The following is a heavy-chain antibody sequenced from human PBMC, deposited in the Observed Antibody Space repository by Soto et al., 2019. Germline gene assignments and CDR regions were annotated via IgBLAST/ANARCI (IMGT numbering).Heavy chain of an antibody. D-gene: IGHD6-13*01. CDR2: IYNDGNYA. CDR1: GFTFDVYW. CDR3: TRGARATSAGTSAH. V-gene: IGHV3-74*01. J-gene: IGHJ4*02. Sequence: GGSLRLSSAGSGFTFDVYWMNWVRQVPGKGPEWVARIYNDGNYADYADSAKGRFTISRDTAKYTLHLQINDSRAEDSQRYHGTRGARATSAGTSAHWGQGTLVTDSS.